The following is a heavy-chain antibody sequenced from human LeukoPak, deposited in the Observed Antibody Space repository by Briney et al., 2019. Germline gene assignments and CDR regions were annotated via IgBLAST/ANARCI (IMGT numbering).Heavy chain of an antibody. D-gene: IGHD6-6*01. J-gene: IGHJ4*02. V-gene: IGHV3-30-3*01. CDR2: ISYDGSNK. CDR3: AREGDTSSSPCLDY. CDR1: GFTFSSYA. Sequence: GRSLRLSCAASGFTFSSYAMHWVRQAPGKGLEWVAVISYDGSNKYYADSVKGRFTISRDNSKNTLYLQMNSLRAEDTAVYYCAREGDTSSSPCLDYWGQGTLVTVSS.